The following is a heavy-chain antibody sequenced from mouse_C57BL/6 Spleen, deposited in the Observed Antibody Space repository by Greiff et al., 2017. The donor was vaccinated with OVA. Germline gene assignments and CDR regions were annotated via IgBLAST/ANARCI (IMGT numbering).Heavy chain of an antibody. Sequence: QVQLKQSGAELARPGASVKLSCKASGYTFTSYGISWVKQRTGQGLEWIGEIYPRSGITYYNEKFKGKATLTADKSSSTAYMELRSLTSEESAVYYCARSKGITTSWYFDVWGTGTTVTVSS. D-gene: IGHD2-4*01. CDR1: GYTFTSYG. CDR3: ARSKGITTSWYFDV. CDR2: IYPRSGIT. V-gene: IGHV1-81*01. J-gene: IGHJ1*03.